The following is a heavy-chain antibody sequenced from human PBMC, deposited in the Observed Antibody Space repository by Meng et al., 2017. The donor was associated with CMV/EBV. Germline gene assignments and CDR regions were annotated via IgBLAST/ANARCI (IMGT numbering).Heavy chain of an antibody. J-gene: IGHJ4*02. CDR2: IYYSGST. CDR3: ARDTIFRSLDY. CDR1: GGSISSYY. D-gene: IGHD3-3*01. Sequence: SETLSLTCTVSGGSISSYYWSLIRQPPGKGLEWIGYIYYSGSTNYNPSLKSRVTISVDTSKNQFSLKLSSVTAADTAVYYCARDTIFRSLDYWGQGTLVTVSS. V-gene: IGHV4-59*01.